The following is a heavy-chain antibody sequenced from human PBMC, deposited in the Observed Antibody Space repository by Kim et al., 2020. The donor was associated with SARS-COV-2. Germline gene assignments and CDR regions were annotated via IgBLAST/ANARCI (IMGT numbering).Heavy chain of an antibody. CDR1: GFTFSNAW. Sequence: GGSLRLSCAASGFTFSNAWMSWVRQAPGKGLEWVGRIKSKTDGGTTDYAAPVKGRFTISRDDSKNTLYLQMNSLKTEDTAVYYCTTGGVGYGSGRYNLGNYYGMDVWGQGTTVTVSS. J-gene: IGHJ6*02. D-gene: IGHD3-10*01. CDR2: IKSKTDGGTT. V-gene: IGHV3-15*01. CDR3: TTGGVGYGSGRYNLGNYYGMDV.